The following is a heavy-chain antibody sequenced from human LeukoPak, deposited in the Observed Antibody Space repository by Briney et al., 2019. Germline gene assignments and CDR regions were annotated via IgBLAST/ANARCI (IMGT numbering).Heavy chain of an antibody. Sequence: SETLSLTCTVSGGSISSYYWSWIRQPPGKGLEWIGYIYYSGSTNYNPSRKSRVTISVDTSKNQFSLKMTSVTAADTAVYYCVRHPWRMGSRDYNFDYWGQGTLVTVSS. D-gene: IGHD3-16*01. V-gene: IGHV4-59*08. J-gene: IGHJ4*02. CDR2: IYYSGST. CDR1: GGSISSYY. CDR3: VRHPWRMGSRDYNFDY.